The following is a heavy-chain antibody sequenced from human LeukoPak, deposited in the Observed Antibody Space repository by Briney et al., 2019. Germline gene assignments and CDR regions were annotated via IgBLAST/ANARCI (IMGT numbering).Heavy chain of an antibody. V-gene: IGHV3-74*01. D-gene: IGHD3-10*01. J-gene: IGHJ4*02. Sequence: GGSLRLSCAASGFTFSTYWMHWVRQAPGKGLVWVSRTNSDGSRTDYADSVKGRFTISRDNAENTLYLQMNSLRVEDTAVYCCARDRGINMVRGVIDYWGQGTLVTVSS. CDR3: ARDRGINMVRGVIDY. CDR1: GFTFSTYW. CDR2: TNSDGSRT.